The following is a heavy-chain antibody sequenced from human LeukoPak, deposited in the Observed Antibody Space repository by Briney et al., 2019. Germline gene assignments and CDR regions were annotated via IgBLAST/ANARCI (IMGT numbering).Heavy chain of an antibody. CDR1: GFTFSSYA. V-gene: IGHV4-34*08. CDR2: INRRGST. J-gene: IGHJ4*02. CDR3: ASPARPWSVWWDY. D-gene: IGHD3-3*01. Sequence: KTGGSLRLSCAASGFTFSSYAMSWVRQAPGKELEWIGEINRRGSTNYNPSLKSRVSILVDTSKSQFSLRLTSVTAADTAVYYCASPARPWSVWWDYWGQGTLVTVSS.